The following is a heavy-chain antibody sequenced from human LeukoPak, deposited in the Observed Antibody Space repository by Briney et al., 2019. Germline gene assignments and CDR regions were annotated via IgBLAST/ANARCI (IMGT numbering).Heavy chain of an antibody. Sequence: GGSLRLSCAASAFTDSSNYMSWVRQAPGKGLEWVSVIYSGGSTYYADSVRGRFTISRDNSKNTVSPHMNSLRAEDTALYYCARDLDWGAFDAWGQGTLVTVSS. CDR1: AFTDSSNY. CDR2: IYSGGST. J-gene: IGHJ5*02. V-gene: IGHV3-53*01. CDR3: ARDLDWGAFDA. D-gene: IGHD3-9*01.